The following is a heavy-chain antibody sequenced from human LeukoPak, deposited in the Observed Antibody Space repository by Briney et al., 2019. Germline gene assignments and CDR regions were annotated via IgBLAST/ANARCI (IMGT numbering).Heavy chain of an antibody. Sequence: SQTLSLTCTVSGGSISSGDYYWSWIRQPPGKGLEWIGYIYYSGSTYYNPSLKSRVTISVDTSKNQFSLKLSSVTAADTAVYYCARDARPLGYCSSTSCYGSFDYWGQGTLVTVCS. V-gene: IGHV4-30-4*08. D-gene: IGHD2-2*01. CDR3: ARDARPLGYCSSTSCYGSFDY. J-gene: IGHJ4*02. CDR2: IYYSGST. CDR1: GGSISSGDYY.